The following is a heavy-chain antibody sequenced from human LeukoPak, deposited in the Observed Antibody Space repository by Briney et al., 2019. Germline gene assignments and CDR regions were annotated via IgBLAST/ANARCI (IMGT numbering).Heavy chain of an antibody. CDR2: IYYSGST. J-gene: IGHJ3*02. CDR1: GGSFSGYY. V-gene: IGHV4-59*01. CDR3: ARGKGREAFDI. Sequence: SETLSLTCAVYGGSFSGYYWSWIRQPPGKGLEWIGYIYYSGSTNYNPSLKSRVTISVDTSKNQFSLKLSSVTAADTAVYYCARGKGREAFDIWGQGTMVTVSS.